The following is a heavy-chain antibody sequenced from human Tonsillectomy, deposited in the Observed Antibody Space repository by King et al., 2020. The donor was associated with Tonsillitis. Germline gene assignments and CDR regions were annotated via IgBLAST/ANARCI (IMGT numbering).Heavy chain of an antibody. V-gene: IGHV3-11*01. J-gene: IGHJ6*02. CDR3: AKRRLGAGSGSYYSYDMDV. CDR2: MSSSGNTI. Sequence: VQLVESGGGLVKPGGSLRLSCAASGFTFNDYYMTWIRQAPGKGLEWVSYMSSSGNTIYYADSVKGRFTISRDNAKNTLFLQMNSLRGEDTAVYYCAKRRLGAGSGSYYSYDMDVWGQGTTVTVSS. CDR1: GFTFNDYY. D-gene: IGHD3-16*01.